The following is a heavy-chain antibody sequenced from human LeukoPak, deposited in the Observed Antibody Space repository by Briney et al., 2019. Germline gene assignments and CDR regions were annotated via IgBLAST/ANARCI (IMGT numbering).Heavy chain of an antibody. V-gene: IGHV3-30*02. CDR1: GFVFRSYG. Sequence: GGSLRLSCAASGFVFRSYGRHRVRQAPGKGLEWVAFIRFDGSTTYYAESVKGRFTVSRDNSKFTAYLQVNSLRAEDTAVYYCSKESNYDSSGYFNWGQGTLVTVS. J-gene: IGHJ4*02. D-gene: IGHD3-22*01. CDR3: SKESNYDSSGYFN. CDR2: IRFDGSTT.